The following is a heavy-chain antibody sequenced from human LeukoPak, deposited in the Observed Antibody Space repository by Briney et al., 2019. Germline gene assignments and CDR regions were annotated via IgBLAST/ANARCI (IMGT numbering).Heavy chain of an antibody. V-gene: IGHV3-48*01. CDR1: GFNFSSFS. Sequence: GGSLRLSCAASGFNFSSFSMNWVRQAPGKGLEGVSYISSSTSTIYYADSVKGRLTISRDNAKNSLYLQMNSLRAEDTAVYYCARGYLQWQPHYFDYWGQGTLVTVSS. CDR2: ISSSTSTI. D-gene: IGHD3-3*01. CDR3: ARGYLQWQPHYFDY. J-gene: IGHJ4*02.